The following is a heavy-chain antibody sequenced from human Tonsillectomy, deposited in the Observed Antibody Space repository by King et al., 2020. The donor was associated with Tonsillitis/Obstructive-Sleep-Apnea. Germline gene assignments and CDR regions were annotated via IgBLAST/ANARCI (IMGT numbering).Heavy chain of an antibody. D-gene: IGHD4-17*01. CDR3: ARGDYGDRYYFDY. CDR2: INHSGTT. V-gene: IGHV4-34*01. J-gene: IGHJ4*02. CDR1: GGSFSGYF. Sequence: VQLQQWGAGLLKPPETLSLTCGVYGGSFSGYFWSGIRQPPGKGREWIGEINHSGTTNYNPSLKSRVTISVDTSKGQFSLSLSSVTAADTAVYYCARGDYGDRYYFDYWGQGTLVTVSS.